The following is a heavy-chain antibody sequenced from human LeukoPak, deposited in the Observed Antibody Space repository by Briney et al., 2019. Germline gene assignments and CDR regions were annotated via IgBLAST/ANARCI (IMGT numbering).Heavy chain of an antibody. CDR1: GFTFSGYW. CDR3: ARESKGRSKIDY. J-gene: IGHJ4*02. D-gene: IGHD4-17*01. V-gene: IGHV3-7*01. Sequence: PGGSLRLPCAASGFTFSGYWMSRVRQAPGKGLEWVANINKDGSERYNVDSVKGRFTISRDNANKSLYLQMNSLRAEDTSVYYCARESKGRSKIDYWGQGTLVTVSS. CDR2: INKDGSER.